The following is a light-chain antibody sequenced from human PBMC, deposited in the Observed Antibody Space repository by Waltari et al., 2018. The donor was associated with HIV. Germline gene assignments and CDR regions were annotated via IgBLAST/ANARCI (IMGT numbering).Light chain of an antibody. V-gene: IGLV2-23*02. Sequence: QSALTQPASVSGSPGQSITLPCTGTRRAVGSYNLFSWYQQDPGKAPKLMIYEVSKRRSGVSNRFSGSKSGNTASLTISGLQAEDEADYYCCSYAGSSILFGGGTKLTVL. J-gene: IGLJ2*01. CDR3: CSYAGSSIL. CDR1: RRAVGSYNL. CDR2: EVS.